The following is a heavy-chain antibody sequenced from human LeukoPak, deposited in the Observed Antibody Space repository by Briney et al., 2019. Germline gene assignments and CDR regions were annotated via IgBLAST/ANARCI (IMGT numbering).Heavy chain of an antibody. V-gene: IGHV4-30-2*01. Sequence: SETLSLTCAVSGGSISSGSYSWSWIRQPPGKGLEWIGYTYPRGSTYYNPSLKSRVILSLDKSANQFSLNLSSVTAADTAVYYCARGTMGTDYWGQGTQVTVSS. CDR1: GGSISSGSYS. J-gene: IGHJ4*02. CDR2: TYPRGST. CDR3: ARGTMGTDY. D-gene: IGHD4/OR15-4a*01.